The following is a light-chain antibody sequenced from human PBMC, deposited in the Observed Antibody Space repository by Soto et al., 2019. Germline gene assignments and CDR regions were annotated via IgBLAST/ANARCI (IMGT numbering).Light chain of an antibody. CDR3: QEYTDNSGT. CDR1: QSLTSW. V-gene: IGKV1-5*01. J-gene: IGKJ1*01. CDR2: DAS. Sequence: DIQMTQSPSTLSASVGDRVTITCRASQSLTSWLAWYQQKPGKAPQLLIYDASSLESGVPSRFSGSKSGTEFTLTITSLQPDDSATYYCQEYTDNSGTFGQGTKVDIK.